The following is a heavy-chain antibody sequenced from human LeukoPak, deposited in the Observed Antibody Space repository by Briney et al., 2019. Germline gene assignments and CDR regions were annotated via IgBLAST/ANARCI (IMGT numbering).Heavy chain of an antibody. CDR3: ARGKSGSPHQDFDY. J-gene: IGHJ4*02. V-gene: IGHV5-51*01. CDR1: GYSFPYYW. Sequence: GESLKISCKGSGYSFPYYWIGGGRQMPGKGLEWMGIIYPGDSDTRYSPSFQGQVTISADKSISTAYLQWSSLKASDTAMYYCARGKSGSPHQDFDYWGQGTLITVSS. D-gene: IGHD1-26*01. CDR2: IYPGDSDT.